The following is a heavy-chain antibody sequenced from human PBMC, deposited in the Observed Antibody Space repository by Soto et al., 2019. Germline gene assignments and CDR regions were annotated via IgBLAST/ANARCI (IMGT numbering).Heavy chain of an antibody. D-gene: IGHD2-2*01. Sequence: QVQLQQWGAGLLKPSETLSLTCAVYGGSFSGYYWSWIRQPPGKGLEWIGEINHSGSTNYNPSLKSRVTISVDTSKNQFSLKLSSVTAADTAVYYCARARIVVVPAARYNWFDPWGQGTPVTVSS. CDR1: GGSFSGYY. CDR3: ARARIVVVPAARYNWFDP. CDR2: INHSGST. V-gene: IGHV4-34*01. J-gene: IGHJ5*02.